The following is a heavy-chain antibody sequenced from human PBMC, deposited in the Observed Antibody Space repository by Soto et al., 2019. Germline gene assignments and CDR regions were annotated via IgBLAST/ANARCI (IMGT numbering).Heavy chain of an antibody. Sequence: EVQLVESGGGLVQPGGSLRLSCAASGFTFSSYWMSWVRQAPGKGPEWVANIKQDGSEKYYVDSVKGRFTISRDNAKNSLYLQMNSLRAEDTAVYYCARDDRKIAAAGTRGFDYWGQGTLVTVSS. CDR3: ARDDRKIAAAGTRGFDY. D-gene: IGHD6-13*01. V-gene: IGHV3-7*01. CDR2: IKQDGSEK. CDR1: GFTFSSYW. J-gene: IGHJ4*02.